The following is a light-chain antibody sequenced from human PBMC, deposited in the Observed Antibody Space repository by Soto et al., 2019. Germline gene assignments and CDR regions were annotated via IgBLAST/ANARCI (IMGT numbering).Light chain of an antibody. CDR1: SSNIGAGYD. CDR3: QSYDSSLYV. V-gene: IGLV1-40*01. Sequence: QPVLTQPPSVSGAPGQRVTISCTGSSSNIGAGYDVHWYQQLPGTAPKLLIYGNSNRPSGVPDRFSGSKSGTSASLAITGLQADDEADYYCQSYDSSLYVFGTGTKVTVL. J-gene: IGLJ1*01. CDR2: GNS.